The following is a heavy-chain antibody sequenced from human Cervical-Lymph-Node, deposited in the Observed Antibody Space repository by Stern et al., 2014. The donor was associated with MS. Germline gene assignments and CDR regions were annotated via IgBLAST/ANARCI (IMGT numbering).Heavy chain of an antibody. CDR3: AKDLHYDATGYDAFDI. Sequence: QLVESGGGLVQPGRSLRLSCVASGFQFDDYGMNWVRQVPGQGLEWVAGLNWNSDNSGYTDSVKGRFTVSRDNAKNSLYLQMNSLRVEDTAFYYCAKDLHYDATGYDAFDIWGRGTMVSVSS. V-gene: IGHV3-9*01. CDR1: GFQFDDYG. D-gene: IGHD3-16*01. CDR2: LNWNSDNS. J-gene: IGHJ3*02.